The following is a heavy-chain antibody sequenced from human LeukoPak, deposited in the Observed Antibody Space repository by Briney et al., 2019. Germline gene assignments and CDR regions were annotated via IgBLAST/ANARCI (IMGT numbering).Heavy chain of an antibody. CDR2: ISAYNGHT. Sequence: ASVKVSCKASGYTFTNYGISWVRQAPGQGLEWMGWISAYNGHTNYAQKFQGRVTMTTDTSTNTAYMELRSLRSDDTAVYYCARGGHRRYYYVSGTEFDPWGQGTLSPSPQ. V-gene: IGHV1-18*01. D-gene: IGHD3-10*01. CDR3: ARGGHRRYYYVSGTEFDP. J-gene: IGHJ5*02. CDR1: GYTFTNYG.